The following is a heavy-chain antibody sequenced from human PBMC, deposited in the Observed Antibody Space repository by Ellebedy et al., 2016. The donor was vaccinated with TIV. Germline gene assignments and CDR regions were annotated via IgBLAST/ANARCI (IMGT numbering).Heavy chain of an antibody. Sequence: SGPTLVKPTETLTLTCTVSGFSLSNARMGVSWIRQPPGKALEWLAHIFSNDEKSYSTSLKSRLTISKDTSKSQVVLTMTNMDPVDTATYYCARMETVTTTVWVYYYGMDVWGQGTTVTASS. CDR3: ARMETVTTTVWVYYYGMDV. D-gene: IGHD4-17*01. J-gene: IGHJ6*02. CDR1: GFSLSNARMG. CDR2: IFSNDEK. V-gene: IGHV2-26*01.